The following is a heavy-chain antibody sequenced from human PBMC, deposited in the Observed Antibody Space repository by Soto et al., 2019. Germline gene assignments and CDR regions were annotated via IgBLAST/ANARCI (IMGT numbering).Heavy chain of an antibody. J-gene: IGHJ4*02. CDR3: AKDVEVLSVEYYVYY. CDR2: ISGSGGST. D-gene: IGHD3-3*01. CDR1: GVTFSSYP. V-gene: IGHV3-23*01. Sequence: EVQLLESGGGLVQPGGSLSLSCAASGVTFSSYPMSLVRQAPGTGLEWVSAISGSGGSTSYADSVTGRFTISRDNSKNTLDLQMNSLSAEDTAVYYCAKDVEVLSVEYYVYYLGQGTLVTVSA.